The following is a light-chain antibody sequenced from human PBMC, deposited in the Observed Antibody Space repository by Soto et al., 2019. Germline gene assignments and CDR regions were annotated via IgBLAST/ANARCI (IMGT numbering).Light chain of an antibody. CDR3: QHRHN. CDR1: QSVSSD. CDR2: DAS. J-gene: IGKJ3*01. V-gene: IGKV3-11*01. Sequence: EILLTQSPATLSLSPGERATLSCRTSQSVSSDFAWYQHKPGQTPRLLIYDASNRATGIPARFSGSGSGTDFTLTISSLDPEEFAVYYCQHRHNFGPGTKVDIK.